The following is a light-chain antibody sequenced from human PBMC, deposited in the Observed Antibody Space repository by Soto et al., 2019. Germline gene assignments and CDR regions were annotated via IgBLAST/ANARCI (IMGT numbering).Light chain of an antibody. CDR1: QSILYSSNNKNY. CDR2: WSS. CDR3: QQHYSSPQT. V-gene: IGKV4-1*01. Sequence: DIVMTQSPDSLAVSLGERATINCKSSQSILYSSNNKNYLAWYQQKPGQPPKLLIYWSSTRESGVPDRFSGSGYGTDFNQAISSLQAEDVAAYYCQQHYSSPQTFGQGTKVEIK. J-gene: IGKJ1*01.